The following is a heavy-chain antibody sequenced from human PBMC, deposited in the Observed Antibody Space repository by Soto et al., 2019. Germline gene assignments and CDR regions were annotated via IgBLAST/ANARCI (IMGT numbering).Heavy chain of an antibody. D-gene: IGHD3-10*01. CDR3: ARDGVATYDY. J-gene: IGHJ4*02. V-gene: IGHV3-74*01. Sequence: GGSLGLSCAASGFSFRSYWMHWVRQAPGKGLVWVSRINGDGSSTNYADFVKGRFTISRDNAKNTLYLQMNSLRAEDTAVYYCARDGVATYDYWGPGILLTVSS. CDR1: GFSFRSYW. CDR2: INGDGSST.